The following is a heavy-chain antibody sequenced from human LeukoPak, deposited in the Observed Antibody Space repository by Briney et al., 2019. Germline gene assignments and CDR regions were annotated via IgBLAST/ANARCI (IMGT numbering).Heavy chain of an antibody. CDR2: IKTDGGT. D-gene: IGHD3-9*01. CDR3: VRDLNY. CDR1: GFTFSNYW. V-gene: IGHV3-74*01. Sequence: GGSLRLSCAASGFTFSNYWMNWVRQVPGKGLVWVSRIKTDGGTSYADSVKGRFTIPRDNAKNTLYLQMNSLRAEDTAVYYCVRDLNYWGQGTLVTVSS. J-gene: IGHJ4*02.